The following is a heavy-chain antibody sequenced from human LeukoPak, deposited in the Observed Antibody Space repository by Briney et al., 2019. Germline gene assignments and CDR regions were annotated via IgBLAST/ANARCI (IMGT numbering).Heavy chain of an antibody. CDR2: INPSGGST. J-gene: IGHJ1*01. D-gene: IGHD3-10*02. Sequence: GASVKVSCKASGYTFTSYYTHWVRQAPGQGLEWMGIINPSGGSTSYPQKFQDRVTMTRDTSTSTVYMELSSLKSDDTAIYYCARGVFGELEKLMFQHWGQGTLVTVSS. CDR3: ARGVFGELEKLMFQH. V-gene: IGHV1-46*01. CDR1: GYTFTSYY.